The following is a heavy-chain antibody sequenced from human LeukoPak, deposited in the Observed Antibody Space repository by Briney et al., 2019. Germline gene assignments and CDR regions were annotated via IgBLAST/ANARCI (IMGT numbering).Heavy chain of an antibody. CDR3: ARSMVGTHFFDY. CDR2: ISAYNGNT. CDR1: GYTFTSYG. Sequence: ASVKVSCKASGYTFTSYGISWVRQAPGQGLEWMGWISAYNGNTNYAQKLQGRVTMTTGTSTSTAYMELRSLRSDDTAVYYCARSMVGTHFFDYWGQGTLVTVSS. D-gene: IGHD1-26*01. J-gene: IGHJ4*02. V-gene: IGHV1-18*01.